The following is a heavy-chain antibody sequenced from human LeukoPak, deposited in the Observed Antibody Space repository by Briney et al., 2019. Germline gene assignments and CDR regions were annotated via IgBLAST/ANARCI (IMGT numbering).Heavy chain of an antibody. Sequence: PSETLSLTCAVYGGSFSTYYWSWVRQPPGKGLEWIGEINHSGSTNYNPSLKSRVTISANTSKGQFSLKLTSVTTADTAVYYCSTRGDWGQGTLVTVSS. CDR3: STRGD. CDR2: INHSGST. J-gene: IGHJ4*02. V-gene: IGHV4-34*01. CDR1: GGSFSTYY.